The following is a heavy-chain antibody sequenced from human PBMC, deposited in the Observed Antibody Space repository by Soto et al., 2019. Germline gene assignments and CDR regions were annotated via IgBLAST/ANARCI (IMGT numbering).Heavy chain of an antibody. Sequence: SDTLSLTCTVSGGSISSYYWSWIRQPAGKGLEWIGRIYTRGNTNYNPSLKSRATMSIDTSKNRFSLKLNSVTAADTAVYYCARVVHYYDSSGYFDCWGQGTLVTVSS. CDR3: ARVVHYYDSSGYFDC. D-gene: IGHD3-22*01. J-gene: IGHJ4*02. V-gene: IGHV4-4*07. CDR2: IYTRGNT. CDR1: GGSISSYY.